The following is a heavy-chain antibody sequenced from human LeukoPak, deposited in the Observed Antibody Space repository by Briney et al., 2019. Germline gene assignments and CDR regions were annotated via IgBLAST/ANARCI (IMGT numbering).Heavy chain of an antibody. V-gene: IGHV1-46*01. CDR2: IHPSGGST. CDR3: ARDRVGSHYYGSGSSSHFDP. J-gene: IGHJ5*02. CDR1: GYTFTRYY. D-gene: IGHD3-10*01. Sequence: ASVKVSCKPSGYTFTRYYMHWVRQAPRQGLEWMGIIHPSGGSTGYAQKFQGRVTMTRDTSTSTVYMELSSLRSEDTAVYYCARDRVGSHYYGSGSSSHFDPWGQGTLVTVPS.